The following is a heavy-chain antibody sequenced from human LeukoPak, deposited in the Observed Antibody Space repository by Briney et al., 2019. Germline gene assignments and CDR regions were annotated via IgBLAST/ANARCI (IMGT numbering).Heavy chain of an antibody. Sequence: GGSLRLSCAASGFTFDSYAMTWVRQAPGKGLEWVSTVSASGAGTYFADSVKGRFTISRDNSKNTLYLQMNYLRAEDTAVYYCADNGGVAVAGSFDNWGQGTLVTVSS. D-gene: IGHD6-19*01. CDR3: ADNGGVAVAGSFDN. J-gene: IGHJ4*02. CDR2: VSASGAGT. CDR1: GFTFDSYA. V-gene: IGHV3-23*01.